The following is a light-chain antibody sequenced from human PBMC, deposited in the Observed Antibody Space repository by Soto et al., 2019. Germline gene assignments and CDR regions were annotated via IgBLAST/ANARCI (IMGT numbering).Light chain of an antibody. CDR1: QSVLYSSNNKHY. Sequence: DIVMTQYPHSLAVSLGERATINCKSSQSVLYSSNNKHYLAWYQQKPGQPPKLLIYWASTRESGVPDRFSGSGSGTDFTLTISSLQAEDVAVYYCQQYYSTPPFTFGQGTKLQIK. V-gene: IGKV4-1*01. CDR2: WAS. CDR3: QQYYSTPPFT. J-gene: IGKJ2*01.